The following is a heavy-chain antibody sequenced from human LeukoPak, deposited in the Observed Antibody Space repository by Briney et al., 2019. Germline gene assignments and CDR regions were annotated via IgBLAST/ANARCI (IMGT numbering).Heavy chain of an antibody. D-gene: IGHD1-14*01. J-gene: IGHJ4*02. CDR1: GFTFSRYW. CDR3: AIERYDYGDY. V-gene: IGHV3-74*01. CDR2: INSDGIST. Sequence: PGGSLRLSCAASGFTFSRYWMHWVRQAPGKGLVWVSRINSDGISTSYADSFNGRFTISRHNPKNTLYLQMNSLRAEDTAVYYCAIERYDYGDYWGQGTLVTVSS.